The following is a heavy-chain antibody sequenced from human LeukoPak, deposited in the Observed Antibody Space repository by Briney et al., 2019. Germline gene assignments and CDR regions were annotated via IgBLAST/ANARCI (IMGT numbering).Heavy chain of an antibody. Sequence: GGSLTLSCVASGFTFSTNVMHWVRQAPGKGLEWVALIWHDGSNKYYADSVKDRFTISRDNSKNTLYLQMNSLRAEDTAVYYCARDRGYTYGHPFDYWGQGTLVTV. CDR1: GFTFSTNV. D-gene: IGHD5-18*01. CDR3: ARDRGYTYGHPFDY. V-gene: IGHV3-33*01. J-gene: IGHJ4*02. CDR2: IWHDGSNK.